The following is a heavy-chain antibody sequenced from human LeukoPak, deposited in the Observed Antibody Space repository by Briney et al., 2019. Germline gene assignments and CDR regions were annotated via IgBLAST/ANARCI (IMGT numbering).Heavy chain of an antibody. CDR2: ISYDGSNK. J-gene: IGHJ4*02. V-gene: IGHV3-30*18. D-gene: IGHD2-15*01. CDR3: AKVRTQYCSSGNCFNYHFEY. Sequence: PGGSLRLSCAASGFTFSSYGMHWVRQAPGKGLEWVAVISYDGSNKYYADSVKGRFTISRDNSKNTLYLQMNSLRSEDAAVYYCAKVRTQYCSSGNCFNYHFEYWGQGTLVTVSS. CDR1: GFTFSSYG.